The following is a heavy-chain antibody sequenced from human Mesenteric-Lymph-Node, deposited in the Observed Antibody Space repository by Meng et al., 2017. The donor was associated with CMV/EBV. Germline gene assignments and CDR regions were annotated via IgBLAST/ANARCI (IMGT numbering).Heavy chain of an antibody. D-gene: IGHD4-17*01. Sequence: ASVKVSCKASGYTFTGYYMHWVRQAPGQGLEWMGWINPNSGGTNYAQKFQGRVTMTRDTSISTAYMELSRLRSDDTAVYYCATSFLGDYGDLGYWGQGTLVTVSS. CDR2: INPNSGGT. V-gene: IGHV1-2*02. CDR1: GYTFTGYY. J-gene: IGHJ4*02. CDR3: ATSFLGDYGDLGY.